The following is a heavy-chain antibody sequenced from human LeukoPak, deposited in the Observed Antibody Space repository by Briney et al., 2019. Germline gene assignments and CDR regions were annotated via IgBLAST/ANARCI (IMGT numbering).Heavy chain of an antibody. V-gene: IGHV3-7*01. Sequence: PGGSLRLSCAASGFTFSSYWMSWVRQAPGKGLEWVANIKQDGSEKYYVDSVKGRFTISRDNARDSLYLQMNSLRAEDTAVYYCVRDSDYQRNSGGRYAHYDALDIWGHGTMVTVSS. D-gene: IGHD2-21*01. CDR2: IKQDGSEK. CDR1: GFTFSSYW. CDR3: VRDSDYQRNSGGRYAHYDALDI. J-gene: IGHJ3*02.